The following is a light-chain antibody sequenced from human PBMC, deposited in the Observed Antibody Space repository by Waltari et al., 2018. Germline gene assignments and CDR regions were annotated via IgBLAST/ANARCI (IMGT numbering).Light chain of an antibody. CDR2: AAS. J-gene: IGKJ5*01. CDR3: QQYEKWPTT. V-gene: IGKV1-39*01. CDR1: ESISSF. Sequence: DIQMTQSPSSVSASVGDRVNITCRTSESISSFLNWYQQTPGRAPKLLIYAASALQSDVPSRFSGRGSGTEFTLTISSLQSEDLGIYYCQQYEKWPTTFGQGTRLDSK.